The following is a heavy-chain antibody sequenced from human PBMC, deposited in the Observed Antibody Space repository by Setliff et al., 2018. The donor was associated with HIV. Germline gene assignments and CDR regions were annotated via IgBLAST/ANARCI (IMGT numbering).Heavy chain of an antibody. D-gene: IGHD5-12*01. J-gene: IGHJ4*02. CDR1: GFSFSIYA. CDR3: ARDPTTHLGGYSAYEWPYYFDC. CDR2: ISYDGSNK. Sequence: GESLKISCAASGFSFSIYAMHWVRQAPGKGLEWVALISYDGSNKDYAESMKGRFTISRDNSKNTLYLQMNGLRPEDTAVYYCARDPTTHLGGYSAYEWPYYFDCWGQGTLVTVSS. V-gene: IGHV3-30*04.